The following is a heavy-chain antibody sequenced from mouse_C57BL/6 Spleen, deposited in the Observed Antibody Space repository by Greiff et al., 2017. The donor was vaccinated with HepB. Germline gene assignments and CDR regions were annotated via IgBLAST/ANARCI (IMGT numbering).Heavy chain of an antibody. CDR2: IWTGGGT. J-gene: IGHJ1*03. CDR1: GFSFTSYA. V-gene: IGHV2-9-1*01. CDR3: ARERGGSYGYWYFDV. D-gene: IGHD1-1*02. Sequence: VKLMESGPGLVAPSQCLSITCTVSGFSFTSYAISWVRQPPGKGLEWLGVIWTGGGTNYNSALKSRLSISKDNSKSQVFLKMNSLRTDDTARYYCARERGGSYGYWYFDVWGTGTTVTVSS.